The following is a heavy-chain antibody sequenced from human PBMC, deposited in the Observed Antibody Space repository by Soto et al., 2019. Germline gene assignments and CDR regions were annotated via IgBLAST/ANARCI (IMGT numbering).Heavy chain of an antibody. CDR3: ARLDTTLNIAVAGNDS. J-gene: IGHJ4*02. CDR1: GFTFSSYS. D-gene: IGHD6-19*01. CDR2: ISSSSSTI. Sequence: GGSLRLSCAASGFTFSSYSMNWVRQAPGKGLEWVSYISSSSSTIYYADSVKGRFTISRDNAKNSLYLQMNSLRDEDTAVYYCARLDTTLNIAVAGNDSWGQGTLVTVSS. V-gene: IGHV3-48*02.